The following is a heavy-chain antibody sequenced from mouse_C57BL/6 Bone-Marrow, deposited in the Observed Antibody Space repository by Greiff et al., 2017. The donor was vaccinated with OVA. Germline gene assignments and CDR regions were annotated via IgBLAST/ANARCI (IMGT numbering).Heavy chain of an antibody. J-gene: IGHJ3*01. D-gene: IGHD1-1*01. CDR2: ISSGGDYI. CDR3: TRDRYYYGSHPWFAY. V-gene: IGHV5-9-1*02. Sequence: EVKVVESGEGLVKPGGSPKLSCAASGFTFSSYAMSWVRQTPEKRLEWVAYISSGGDYIYYADTVKGRFTISRDNARNTLYLQMSSLKSEDTAMYYCTRDRYYYGSHPWFAYWGQGTLVTVSA. CDR1: GFTFSSYA.